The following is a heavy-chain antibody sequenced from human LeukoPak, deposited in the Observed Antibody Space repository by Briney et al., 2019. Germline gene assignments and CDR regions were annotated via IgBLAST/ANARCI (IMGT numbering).Heavy chain of an antibody. CDR3: ARGASRRVPAAIS. D-gene: IGHD2-2*02. CDR2: MNPNSGNT. J-gene: IGHJ5*02. V-gene: IGHV1-8*02. CDR1: GYTFTSYG. Sequence: ASVKVSCKASGYTFTSYGINWVRQATGQGLEWMGWMNPNSGNTGYAQKFQGRVTMTRNTSISTAYMELSSLRSEDTAVYYCARGASRRVPAAISWGQGTLVTVSS.